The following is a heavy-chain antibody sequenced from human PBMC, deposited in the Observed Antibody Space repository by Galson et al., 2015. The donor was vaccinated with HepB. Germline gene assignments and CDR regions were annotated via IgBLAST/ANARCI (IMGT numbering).Heavy chain of an antibody. J-gene: IGHJ4*02. CDR2: INPSGGST. Sequence: SVKVSCKASGYTFTSYYMHWVRQAPGQGLEWMGIINPSGGSTSYAQKFQGRVTMTRDTSTSTVYMELSSLRSEDTAVYYCARDRGGWGELLVFGNNLDYWGQGTLVTVSS. D-gene: IGHD1-26*01. CDR1: GYTFTSYY. V-gene: IGHV1-46*01. CDR3: ARDRGGWGELLVFGNNLDY.